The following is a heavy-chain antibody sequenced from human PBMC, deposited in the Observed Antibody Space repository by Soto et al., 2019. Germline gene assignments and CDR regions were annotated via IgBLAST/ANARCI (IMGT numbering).Heavy chain of an antibody. CDR1: GDSVSSNDAV. V-gene: IGHV6-1*01. Sequence: QVQLQQSGPGLVKPSQTLSLTCAISGDSVSSNDAVWNWIRQSPSRGLEWLGRTYYRFIWQTEYAVSLKGQITINPDASKNQFSLQLNSVTPEDTAMYYCARLVGNSWLDHWGQGTLVTVSA. CDR2: TYYRFIWQT. D-gene: IGHD2-15*01. CDR3: ARLVGNSWLDH. J-gene: IGHJ4*02.